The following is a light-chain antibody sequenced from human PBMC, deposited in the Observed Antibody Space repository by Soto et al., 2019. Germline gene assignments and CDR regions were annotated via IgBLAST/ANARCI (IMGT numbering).Light chain of an antibody. V-gene: IGLV6-57*02. Sequence: NFMLTQPHSVSESPGETVTNSCTGIGGSIASNFVQWYQLRPGSAPFTVIYEDDQRPSGVPDRFSGSIDTSSNSASLTISGLKTEDEADYYCQSYGSDDHWVFGGGTKLTVL. CDR3: QSYGSDDHWV. J-gene: IGLJ3*02. CDR2: EDD. CDR1: GGSIASNF.